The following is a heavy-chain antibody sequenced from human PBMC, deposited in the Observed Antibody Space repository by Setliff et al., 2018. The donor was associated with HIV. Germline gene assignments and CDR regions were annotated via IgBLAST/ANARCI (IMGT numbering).Heavy chain of an antibody. V-gene: IGHV1-2*02. CDR1: GYSFTDYY. J-gene: IGHJ4*02. CDR3: ARGTLGRHFFDY. CDR2: ISPKTGAT. Sequence: GASMKVSCKASGYSFTDYYVEWVRHAPGQGLEWMGWISPKTGATKYAEKFQGRVTMTSDTSTSTADMELFRLTSDDTAMYYCARGTLGRHFFDYWGLGTLVTVSS. D-gene: IGHD7-27*01.